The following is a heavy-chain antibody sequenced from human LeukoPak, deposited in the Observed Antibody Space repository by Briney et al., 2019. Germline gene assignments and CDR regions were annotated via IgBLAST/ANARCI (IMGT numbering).Heavy chain of an antibody. CDR1: GLPFSNYG. J-gene: IGHJ4*02. Sequence: PGGSLRLSCAASGLPFSNYGMNWVRQAPGQGLAGVSTTSGSGEIRYYADSVKGRFTISRDNSKNTLYLQMNSLRAEDTAVYYCARDRDGYNPFDYWGQGTLVTVSS. V-gene: IGHV3-23*01. CDR2: TSGSGEIR. CDR3: ARDRDGYNPFDY. D-gene: IGHD5-24*01.